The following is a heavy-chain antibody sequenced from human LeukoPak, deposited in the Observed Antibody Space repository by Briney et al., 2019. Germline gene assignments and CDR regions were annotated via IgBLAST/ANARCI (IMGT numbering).Heavy chain of an antibody. CDR2: ISSSSSYI. CDR1: GFTFSSYS. Sequence: GGSLRLSCAASGFTFSSYSMNWVRQAPGKGLEWVSSISSSSSYIYYADSVKGRFTISRDNAKNSLYLQMNSLRAEDTAVYYCARGGGSRDYGDYKLEYWGQGTLVTVSS. V-gene: IGHV3-21*01. D-gene: IGHD4-17*01. J-gene: IGHJ4*02. CDR3: ARGGGSRDYGDYKLEY.